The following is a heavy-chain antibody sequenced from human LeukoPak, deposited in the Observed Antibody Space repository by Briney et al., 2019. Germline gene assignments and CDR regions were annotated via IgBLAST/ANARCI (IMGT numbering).Heavy chain of an antibody. V-gene: IGHV4-39*02. Sequence: SETLSLTCTVSGGSISSSSYYWGWIRQPPGKGLEWIGSIYYSGSTYYNPSLKSRVTISVDTSKNQFSLKLSSVTAADTAVYYCATDYDFWSGYPPLGDYWGQGALVTVSS. CDR1: GGSISSSSYY. D-gene: IGHD3-3*01. CDR2: IYYSGST. CDR3: ATDYDFWSGYPPLGDY. J-gene: IGHJ4*02.